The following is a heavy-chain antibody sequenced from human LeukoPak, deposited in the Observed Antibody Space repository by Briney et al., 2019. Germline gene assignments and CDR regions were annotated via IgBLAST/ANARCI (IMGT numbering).Heavy chain of an antibody. J-gene: IGHJ4*02. V-gene: IGHV4-39*07. CDR1: GGSISSGDYY. CDR2: IGTMSYSGST. Sequence: ETLSLTCTVSGGSISSGDYYWAWIRQPPGRGLEWIGSIGTMSYSGSTLYNPSLNNRVTISIDTSKNQFSLKLNFVTAADTAVYYCARAFDSWGQGTLVTVFS. CDR3: ARAFDS.